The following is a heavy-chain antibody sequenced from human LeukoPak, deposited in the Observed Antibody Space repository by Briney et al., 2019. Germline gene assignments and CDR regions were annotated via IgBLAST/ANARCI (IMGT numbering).Heavy chain of an antibody. CDR3: ARAGYDSSGDFDY. Sequence: SVKVSCKXSGGTFSSYAISWVRQAPGQGLEWMGRIIPIFGTANYSQKFQGRVTITTDESTSTAYMELSSLRSEDTAVYYCARAGYDSSGDFDYWGQGTLVTVSS. J-gene: IGHJ4*02. D-gene: IGHD3-22*01. CDR1: GGTFSSYA. V-gene: IGHV1-69*05. CDR2: IIPIFGTA.